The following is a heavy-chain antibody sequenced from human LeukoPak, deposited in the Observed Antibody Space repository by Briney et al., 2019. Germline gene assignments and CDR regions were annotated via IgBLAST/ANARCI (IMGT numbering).Heavy chain of an antibody. CDR2: ISSSGSTI. Sequence: PGGSLRLSCAASGFTFSDYYMTWIRQAPGKGLEWVSYISSSGSTIVYADSVQGRFTISRDNTKNSLYLQMNSLRAEDTAVYYCASAGYSYGLPFDYWGQGTLVTVSS. CDR3: ASAGYSYGLPFDY. V-gene: IGHV3-11*04. D-gene: IGHD5-18*01. CDR1: GFTFSDYY. J-gene: IGHJ4*02.